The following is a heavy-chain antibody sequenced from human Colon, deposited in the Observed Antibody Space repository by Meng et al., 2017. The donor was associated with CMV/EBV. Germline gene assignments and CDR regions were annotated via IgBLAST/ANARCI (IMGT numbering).Heavy chain of an antibody. J-gene: IGHJ6*02. D-gene: IGHD6-25*01. CDR2: INWSGGTN. V-gene: IGHV3-20*03. CDR1: NINKHG. CDR3: ARNLAAYYDYYNLDV. Sequence: NINKHGRNWGRRAPGRGLEWVSSINWSGGTNAYASSAQDRFSITRDNAKNSLDLEKSSLMADDTALYYCARNLAAYYDYYNLDVWGQGTTVTVSS.